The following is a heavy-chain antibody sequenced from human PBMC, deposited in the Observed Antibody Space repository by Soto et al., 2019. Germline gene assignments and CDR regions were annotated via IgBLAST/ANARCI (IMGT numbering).Heavy chain of an antibody. CDR2: IYHSGST. J-gene: IGHJ4*02. CDR3: ATLLKGDY. Sequence: QLQLQESGPGLVKPSETLSLTCTVSGGSISSSTYYWGWIRQPPGNGLEWIGNIYHSGSTYYNPSLKSRVTISVDTSKNHFSLKLSSVTAADTAVYYCATLLKGDYWGQGTLVTVSS. V-gene: IGHV4-39*01. CDR1: GGSISSSTYY. D-gene: IGHD2-15*01.